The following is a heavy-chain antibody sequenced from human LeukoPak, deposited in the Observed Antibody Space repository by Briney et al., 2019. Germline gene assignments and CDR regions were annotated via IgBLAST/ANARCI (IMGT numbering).Heavy chain of an antibody. D-gene: IGHD6-13*01. J-gene: IGHJ4*02. V-gene: IGHV1-2*02. CDR1: GYTFTGYY. Sequence: ASVKVSCKASGYTFTGYYMHWVRQAPGQGLEWMGWINPNSGGTNYAQKFQGRVTMTRDTSISTAYMELSRLRSDDTAVYYCARDFTSWDGSSWRHGDYWGQGTLVTVSS. CDR2: INPNSGGT. CDR3: ARDFTSWDGSSWRHGDY.